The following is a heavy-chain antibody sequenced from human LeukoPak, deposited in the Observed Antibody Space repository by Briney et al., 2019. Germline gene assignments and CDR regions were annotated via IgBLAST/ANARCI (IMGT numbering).Heavy chain of an antibody. CDR2: IYYSGST. J-gene: IGHJ5*02. D-gene: IGHD5-18*01. CDR3: ARNGVDTAMVIARNRFDP. Sequence: SETLSLTCTVSGGSISSSSYYWGWIRQPPGKGLEWIGSIYYSGSTYYNPSLKSRVTISVDTSKNQFSLKLSSVTAADTAVYYCARNGVDTAMVIARNRFDPWGQGTLVTVSS. CDR1: GGSISSSSYY. V-gene: IGHV4-39*01.